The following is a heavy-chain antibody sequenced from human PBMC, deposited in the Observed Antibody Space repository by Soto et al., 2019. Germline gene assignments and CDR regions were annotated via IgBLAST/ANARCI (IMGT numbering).Heavy chain of an antibody. CDR2: IASDGSTT. Sequence: EVQLVESGGGLVQPGGSLRLSCAASGFTFSVYWMHWVRQAPGKGLVWVSRIASDGSTTSYADSVKGRFTISRDNAKSTLYLQMNSLRAEDTAVYYCARPGYSNYGPGVDVWGQGTTVTVSS. D-gene: IGHD4-4*01. V-gene: IGHV3-74*01. CDR1: GFTFSVYW. CDR3: ARPGYSNYGPGVDV. J-gene: IGHJ6*02.